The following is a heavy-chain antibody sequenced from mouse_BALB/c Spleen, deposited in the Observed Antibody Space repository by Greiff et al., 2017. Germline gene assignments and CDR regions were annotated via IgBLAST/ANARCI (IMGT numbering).Heavy chain of an antibody. CDR3: AKGIYGSNSYFDY. CDR2: ISSGGSYT. Sequence: VQLKESGGGLVKPGGSLKLSCAASGFTFSSYSMSWVRQSPEKRLEWVAEISSGGSYTNYPDTVTGRFTISRDNAKNTPYLEVSRLRSEDTAVYYCAKGIYGSNSYFDYWGQGTPLTVSS. J-gene: IGHJ2*01. D-gene: IGHD1-1*01. V-gene: IGHV5-9-4*01. CDR1: GFTFSSYS.